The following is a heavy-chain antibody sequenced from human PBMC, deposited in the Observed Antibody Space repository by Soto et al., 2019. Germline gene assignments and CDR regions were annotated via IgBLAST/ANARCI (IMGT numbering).Heavy chain of an antibody. CDR3: ARTYYYDRSVSRRDNWFDP. V-gene: IGHV1-18*04. Sequence: QVQLVQSGAEVKKPGASVKVSCKASGYTFTSYGISWVRQSPGQGLEWMGWISAYNGETNYAQKLQGRVTITTDTSTSKAYMQRRSLRSDDTAVYYCARTYYYDRSVSRRDNWFDPWGQGTLVTVSS. CDR2: ISAYNGET. CDR1: GYTFTSYG. D-gene: IGHD3-22*01. J-gene: IGHJ5*02.